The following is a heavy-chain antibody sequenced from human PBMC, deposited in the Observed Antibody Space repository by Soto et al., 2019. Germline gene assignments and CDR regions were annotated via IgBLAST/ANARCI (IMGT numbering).Heavy chain of an antibody. V-gene: IGHV4-39*01. CDR2: IYYSGST. Sequence: QLQLQESGPGLVKPSETLSLTCTVSGGSISSHSHYWGWLRQPPGKGLEWIGSIYYSGSTYYNPSLKSRVTKSVDTSKNQVSLKLTSVTAADTAMYFCARQTAVMSAEVAFDLWGQGTMVTVSS. CDR3: ARQTAVMSAEVAFDL. CDR1: GGSISSHSHY. D-gene: IGHD2-21*01. J-gene: IGHJ3*01.